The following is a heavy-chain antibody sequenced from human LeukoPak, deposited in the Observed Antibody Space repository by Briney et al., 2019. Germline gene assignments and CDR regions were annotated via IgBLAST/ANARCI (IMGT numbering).Heavy chain of an antibody. V-gene: IGHV1-69*05. CDR2: IIPIFGTA. J-gene: IGHJ4*02. Sequence: SVKLSCKASGCTFSSYAISWVRQAPGQGLEWMGGIIPIFGTANYAQKFQGRVTITTDESTSTAYMELSSLRSEDTAVYYCARGSQDSSGYYYVGFDYWGQGTLVTVSS. CDR1: GCTFSSYA. CDR3: ARGSQDSSGYYYVGFDY. D-gene: IGHD3-22*01.